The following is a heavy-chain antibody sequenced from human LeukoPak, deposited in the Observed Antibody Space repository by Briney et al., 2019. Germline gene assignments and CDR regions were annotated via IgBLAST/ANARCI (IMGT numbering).Heavy chain of an antibody. CDR1: GFTFSSHA. CDR3: AKDPLDDAFDI. CDR2: ITGSGVST. Sequence: GGSLRLSCPASGFTFSSHAMSWVRQAPGKGLEWVSSITGSGVSTNNADSVKGRFTISRDNSENTLYLQMNSLRVEDTAVYYCAKDPLDDAFDIWGQGTMVTVSS. J-gene: IGHJ3*02. D-gene: IGHD1-1*01. V-gene: IGHV3-23*01.